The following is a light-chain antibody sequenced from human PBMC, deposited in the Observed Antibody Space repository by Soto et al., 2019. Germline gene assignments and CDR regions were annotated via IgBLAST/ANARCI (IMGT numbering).Light chain of an antibody. V-gene: IGKV1-13*02. Sequence: IQLTQSPSSLSASVGDRVTITCRAGQDIGSALAWYQQRPGKAPKLLLYDASNLEAGVPSRFSGSGSGTDFTLTITSLRPEDFATYYCQQFEGFPLTFGGGTKVQL. CDR1: QDIGSA. CDR2: DAS. CDR3: QQFEGFPLT. J-gene: IGKJ4*01.